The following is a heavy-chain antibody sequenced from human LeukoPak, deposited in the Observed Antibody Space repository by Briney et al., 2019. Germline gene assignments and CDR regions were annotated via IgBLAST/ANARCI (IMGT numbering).Heavy chain of an antibody. D-gene: IGHD2-2*02. CDR3: ARLGHCSSTSCYTGFDY. J-gene: IGHJ4*02. V-gene: IGHV5-51*01. CDR2: IYPGDSDT. Sequence: GESLKISCKGSGYSFTSYWIGWVRQMPGKGLEGRGIIYPGDSDTRYSPSFQGQVTISADKSISTAYLQWSSLKASDTAMYYCARLGHCSSTSCYTGFDYWGQGTLVTVSS. CDR1: GYSFTSYW.